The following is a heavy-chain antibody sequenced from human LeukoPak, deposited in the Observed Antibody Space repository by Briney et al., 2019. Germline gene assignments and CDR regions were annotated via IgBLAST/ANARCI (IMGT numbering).Heavy chain of an antibody. CDR1: GFTFSSYA. CDR3: AKAASSSWPSYYYGMDV. J-gene: IGHJ6*02. Sequence: GGSLRLSCAASGFTFSSYAMHWVRQAPGKGLEWVAVISYDGSNKYYADSVKGRFTISKDNSKNTVYLQMSSLRVDDTAVYYCAKAASSSWPSYYYGMDVWGQGTTVTVSS. CDR2: ISYDGSNK. D-gene: IGHD6-13*01. V-gene: IGHV3-30-3*01.